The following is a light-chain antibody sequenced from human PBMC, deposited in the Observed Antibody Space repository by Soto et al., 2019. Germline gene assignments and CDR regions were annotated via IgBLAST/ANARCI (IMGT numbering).Light chain of an antibody. CDR2: GVT. J-gene: IGLJ1*01. V-gene: IGLV2-14*01. CDR1: GSDVGGYNY. CDR3: SSYTSSSTLV. Sequence: QSVLTQPASVSGSPRQSTTISCTGTGSDVGGYNYVSWYQQHPGKAPKLMIYGVTNRPSGVSNRFSGSKSGNTASLTISGLQAEDEADYYCSSYTSSSTLVFGTGTKVTVL.